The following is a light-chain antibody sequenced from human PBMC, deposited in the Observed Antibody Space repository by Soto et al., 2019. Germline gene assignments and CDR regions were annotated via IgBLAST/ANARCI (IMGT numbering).Light chain of an antibody. Sequence: EIRLTQSPGTLSLSPGERATLSCRVSQSVSSSYLAWYQQKPGQAPRLLIYGASSRATGIPDRFSGSGSGTDFTLTISRLEPEDFAVYYCQQYGSSPWTFGQGTKVDIK. CDR3: QQYGSSPWT. CDR1: QSVSSSY. CDR2: GAS. V-gene: IGKV3-20*01. J-gene: IGKJ1*01.